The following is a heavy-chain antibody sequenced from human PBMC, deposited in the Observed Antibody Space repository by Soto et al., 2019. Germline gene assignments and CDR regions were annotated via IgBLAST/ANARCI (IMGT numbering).Heavy chain of an antibody. J-gene: IGHJ5*02. V-gene: IGHV1-46*01. CDR2: INPRADST. Sequence: ASVKVSCKTSGYPFINFYVHWVRPAPGQWREWLGNINPRADSTVYAPKFEDRVSMSRDTSTGTVYMELSSLTSDDTAMYYCAREFPSTYWFDPWGHGTLVTVSS. CDR1: GYPFINFY. CDR3: AREFPSTYWFDP. D-gene: IGHD3-16*01.